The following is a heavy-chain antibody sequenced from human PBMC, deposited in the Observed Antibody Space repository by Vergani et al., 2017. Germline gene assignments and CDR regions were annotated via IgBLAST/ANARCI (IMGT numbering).Heavy chain of an antibody. D-gene: IGHD2-21*01. V-gene: IGHV1-46*02. CDR1: GYIFKNYY. Sequence: VQLVQSGAEVRKPGASVTVSCTASGYIFKNYYIHWLRQAPGQAFEWMGILNPTTGHTTSAQKFMGRVDMTRDPSTDTSTRTVQMTLSSLRSEDTAVYYCTRSIGYCAGATCRAYYFDHWGQGTRVTVSS. CDR2: LNPTTGHT. CDR3: TRSIGYCAGATCRAYYFDH. J-gene: IGHJ5*02.